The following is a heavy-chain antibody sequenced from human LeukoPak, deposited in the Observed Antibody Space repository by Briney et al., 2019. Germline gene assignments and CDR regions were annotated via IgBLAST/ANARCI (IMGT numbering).Heavy chain of an antibody. Sequence: GGSLRLSCAASGFTFGIYAMTWVRQAPGKGLQWVSAITGSGGSTYYADSVKGRFTISRDNSENTLYLRMNGLRAEDTAVYYCATLPRGPTVYVGYGGEDYWGQGTLVTVSS. CDR2: ITGSGGST. D-gene: IGHD5-12*01. V-gene: IGHV3-23*01. J-gene: IGHJ4*02. CDR1: GFTFGIYA. CDR3: ATLPRGPTVYVGYGGEDY.